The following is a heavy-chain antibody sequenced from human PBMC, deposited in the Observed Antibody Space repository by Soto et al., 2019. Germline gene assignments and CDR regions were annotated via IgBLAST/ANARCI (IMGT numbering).Heavy chain of an antibody. CDR1: GYTLTELS. V-gene: IGHV1-24*01. J-gene: IGHJ6*02. D-gene: IGHD3-3*01. CDR2: FDPEDGET. Sequence: ASVKVSCKVSGYTLTELSMHWVRQAPGKGLEWMGGFDPEDGETIYAQKFQGRVTMTEDTSTDTAYMELSSLRSEDTAVYYCAATIFGVVTPFYYGMDVWGQGTTVTVSS. CDR3: AATIFGVVTPFYYGMDV.